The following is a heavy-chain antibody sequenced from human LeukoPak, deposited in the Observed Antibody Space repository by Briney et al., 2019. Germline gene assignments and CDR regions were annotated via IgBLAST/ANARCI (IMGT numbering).Heavy chain of an antibody. J-gene: IGHJ4*02. Sequence: KASETLSLTCTVSGGSMSSSSYYWGWIRQPPGKGLEWIGSIYYSGSTNYNPSLKSRVTISVDTSKNQFSLKLGSVTAADTAVYYCARGILTGPPLYYWGRGTLVTVSS. V-gene: IGHV4-39*07. D-gene: IGHD3-9*01. CDR3: ARGILTGPPLYY. CDR1: GGSMSSSSYY. CDR2: IYYSGST.